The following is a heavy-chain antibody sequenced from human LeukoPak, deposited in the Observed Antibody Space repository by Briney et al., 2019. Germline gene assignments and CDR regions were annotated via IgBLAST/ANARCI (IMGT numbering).Heavy chain of an antibody. CDR3: ARGIPIPATHPIDY. CDR2: ISGSGGST. J-gene: IGHJ4*02. D-gene: IGHD2-21*01. CDR1: GFTFSSYA. Sequence: GGSLRLSCAASGFTFSSYAMSWVRQAPGKGLEWVSAISGSGGSTYYADSVKGRFTISRDNSKNTLYLQMNSLRADDTAVYYCARGIPIPATHPIDYWGQGSLVTVFS. V-gene: IGHV3-23*01.